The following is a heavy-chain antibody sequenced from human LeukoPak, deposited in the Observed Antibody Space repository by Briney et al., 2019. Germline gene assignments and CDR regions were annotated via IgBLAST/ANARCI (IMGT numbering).Heavy chain of an antibody. Sequence: SETLSLTCTVSGGSISSYYWSWIRQPPGKGLEWIGYIYYSGSTNYNPSLKSRVTISVDTSKNQFSLKLSSVTAADTAVYYCARGHSGYDYHFGYWGQGTLVTVSS. V-gene: IGHV4-59*01. J-gene: IGHJ4*02. D-gene: IGHD5-12*01. CDR2: IYYSGST. CDR3: ARGHSGYDYHFGY. CDR1: GGSISSYY.